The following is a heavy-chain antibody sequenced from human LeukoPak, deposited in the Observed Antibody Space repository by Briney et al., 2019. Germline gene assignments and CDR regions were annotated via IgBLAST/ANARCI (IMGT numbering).Heavy chain of an antibody. V-gene: IGHV1-18*01. CDR3: ARDRTPRITMIVVPGGY. D-gene: IGHD3-22*01. CDR1: GYTFTSDG. Sequence: ASVKVSCKASGYTFTSDGISWVRQAPGQGLEWMGWISAYNGNTNYAQKLQGRVTMTTDTSTSTAYMELRSLRSDDTAVYYCARDRTPRITMIVVPGGYWGQGTLVTVSS. J-gene: IGHJ4*02. CDR2: ISAYNGNT.